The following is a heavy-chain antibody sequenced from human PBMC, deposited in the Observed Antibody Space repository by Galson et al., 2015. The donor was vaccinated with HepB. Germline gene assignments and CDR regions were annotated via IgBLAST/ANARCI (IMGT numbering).Heavy chain of an antibody. CDR2: ISYDESQK. J-gene: IGHJ4*02. Sequence: SLRLSCAASGFMFDTYAMHWVRQAPGKGLEWVAIISYDESQKYYADSVQGRFTISRDNSKNTLFLQMKNLRADDTAVYYCAREERRGANYYLDSWGQGTLVTVSS. CDR3: AREERRGANYYLDS. D-gene: IGHD4/OR15-4a*01. CDR1: GFMFDTYA. V-gene: IGHV3-30*14.